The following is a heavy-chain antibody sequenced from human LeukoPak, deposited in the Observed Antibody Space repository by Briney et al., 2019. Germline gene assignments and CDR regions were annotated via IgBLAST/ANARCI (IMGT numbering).Heavy chain of an antibody. CDR1: GGSFSGYS. V-gene: IGHV4-34*01. CDR3: ARGSDLFYY. D-gene: IGHD3-3*01. J-gene: IGHJ4*02. Sequence: SETLSLTCAVYGGSFSGYSWSWIRQPPGKGLEWMGVITQTGSTNFNPPLKSRVTMSLDTSNNQFSLKLSSVTAADTAVYYCARGSDLFYYWGQGTLVTVS. CDR2: ITQTGST.